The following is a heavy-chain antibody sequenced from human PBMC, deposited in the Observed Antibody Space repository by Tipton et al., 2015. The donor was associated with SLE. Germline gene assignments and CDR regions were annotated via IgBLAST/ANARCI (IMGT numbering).Heavy chain of an antibody. CDR3: AKDRLSGSGTYSGPFDF. V-gene: IGHV3-23*01. CDR1: GFTFSNAW. Sequence: SLRLSCAASGFTFSNAWMSWVRQAPGKGLEWVSAISGSGLTTTYADSVKGRFSISRDNSENTQYLQMNSLRAEDTAVYYCAKDRLSGSGTYSGPFDFWGQGTLVTVSS. D-gene: IGHD3-10*01. CDR2: ISGSGLTT. J-gene: IGHJ4*02.